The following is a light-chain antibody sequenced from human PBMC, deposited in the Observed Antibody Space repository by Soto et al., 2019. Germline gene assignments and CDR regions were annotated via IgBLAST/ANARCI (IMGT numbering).Light chain of an antibody. CDR2: RAS. CDR1: QTIGTT. V-gene: IGKV3-11*01. CDR3: QQRNMSPRT. Sequence: EIILMQSPATLSVSPGGRGTLSCMARQTIGTTLVWYGQRPGQAPRLLIHRASARAPGIPARFGGSGSGADFTLSISSLEPEDFAVYHCQQRNMSPRTFGQGTKVDIK. J-gene: IGKJ1*01.